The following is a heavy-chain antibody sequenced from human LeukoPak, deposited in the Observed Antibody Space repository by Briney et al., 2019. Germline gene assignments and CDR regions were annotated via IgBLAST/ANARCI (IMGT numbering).Heavy chain of an antibody. CDR2: ISNSGRT. CDR3: TRHYDSDSSGDPDWFDP. D-gene: IGHD3-22*01. V-gene: IGHV4-59*08. Sequence: PLETLSLTCTVSGASVTIDYWSWIRQPPGKGLEWIGHISNSGRTTYKSSLKSRVTISLDTSRNQFSLKLTSVTAAGTAIYYCTRHYDSDSSGDPDWFDPWGQGTLVTVSS. CDR1: GASVTIDY. J-gene: IGHJ5*02.